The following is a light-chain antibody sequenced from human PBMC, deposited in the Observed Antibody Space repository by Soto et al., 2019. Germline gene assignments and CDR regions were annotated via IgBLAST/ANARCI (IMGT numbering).Light chain of an antibody. J-gene: IGKJ4*01. CDR2: KAS. CDR1: QSISSW. CDR3: QQYNSYPS. V-gene: IGKV1-5*03. Sequence: DIQMTQSPSTLSASVGDRVTITCRASQSISSWLAWYQQKPGKVPKLLIYKASSLESGVPSRFSGSGSGTAFTLTISSLQPDDFATYYCQQYNSYPSFGGGTKVEIK.